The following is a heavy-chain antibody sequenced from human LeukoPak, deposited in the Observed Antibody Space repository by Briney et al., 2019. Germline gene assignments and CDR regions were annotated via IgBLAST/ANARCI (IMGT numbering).Heavy chain of an antibody. CDR1: GGSISSGDYY. V-gene: IGHV4-30-4*01. CDR3: ARHQRSLDPFDI. CDR2: IYYSGST. Sequence: PSQTLSLTCTVSGGSISSGDYYWSWIRQPPGKGLEWIGYIYYSGSTYYNPSLKSRVTISVDTSKNQFSLKLSSVTAADTAVYYCARHQRSLDPFDIWGQGTMVTVSS. J-gene: IGHJ3*02.